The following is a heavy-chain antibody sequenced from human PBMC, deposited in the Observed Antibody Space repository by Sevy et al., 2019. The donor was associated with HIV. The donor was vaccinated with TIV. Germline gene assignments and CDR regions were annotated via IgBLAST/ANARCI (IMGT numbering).Heavy chain of an antibody. J-gene: IGHJ1*01. CDR1: GFTFNRYS. D-gene: IGHD1-1*01. Sequence: GGSLRLSCAASGFTFNRYSMHWVRQAPGKGLEWVATISFDATNKHYPDSVKGRFTISRDNFQNSLFLQMDSLRPEDTAVYYCALERLSSDVAEYFQNWGQGNLVTVSS. CDR2: ISFDATNK. CDR3: ALERLSSDVAEYFQN. V-gene: IGHV3-30-3*01.